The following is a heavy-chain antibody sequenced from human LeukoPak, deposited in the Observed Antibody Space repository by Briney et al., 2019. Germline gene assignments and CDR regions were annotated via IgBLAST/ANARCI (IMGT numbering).Heavy chain of an antibody. V-gene: IGHV3-66*02. CDR2: IYSGGST. CDR3: ASSLTTVTLYYYYYMDV. D-gene: IGHD4-11*01. Sequence: QPGGSLRLSCAASGFTVSSNYMSWVRQAPGKGLEWVSVIYSGGSTYDADSVKGRFTISRDNSKNTLYLQMNSLRAEDTAVYYCASSLTTVTLYYYYYMDVWGKGPRSPSP. J-gene: IGHJ6*03. CDR1: GFTVSSNY.